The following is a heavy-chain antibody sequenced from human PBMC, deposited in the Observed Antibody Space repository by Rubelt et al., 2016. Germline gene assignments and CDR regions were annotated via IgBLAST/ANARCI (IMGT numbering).Heavy chain of an antibody. J-gene: IGHJ6*04. CDR2: IRDRPNNYAT. CDR1: GFSLSGSA. CDR3: TRAGRGLDV. V-gene: IGHV3-73*01. Sequence: GGGLVQPGGSLKLSCAASGFSLSGSAMHWVRQASGKGLEWVGHIRDRPNNYATLYAASVKGRFIISRDDSENTAYLQMNSLRTEDTAIYYCTRAGRGLDVWGKGTTVTVCS. D-gene: IGHD3-10*01.